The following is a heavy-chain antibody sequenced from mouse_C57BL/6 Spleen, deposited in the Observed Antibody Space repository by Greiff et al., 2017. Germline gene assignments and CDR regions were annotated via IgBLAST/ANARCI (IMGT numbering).Heavy chain of an antibody. J-gene: IGHJ4*01. CDR2: IGPGSGST. Sequence: VQLQQSGAELVKPGASVKISCKASGYTFTDYFINWVKQRPGQGLEWIGKIGPGSGSTYYNEKFKGKATLTADKSSSTAYMQLSSLTSEDSAVYFCARPDYYGSSYDAMDYWGQGTSVTVSS. D-gene: IGHD1-1*01. V-gene: IGHV1-77*01. CDR1: GYTFTDYF. CDR3: ARPDYYGSSYDAMDY.